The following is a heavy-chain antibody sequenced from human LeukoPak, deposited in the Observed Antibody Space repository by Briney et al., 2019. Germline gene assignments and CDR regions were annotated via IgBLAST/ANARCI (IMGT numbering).Heavy chain of an antibody. CDR3: AAVVSGSAMNWFDP. CDR2: INPNSGGT. D-gene: IGHD3-10*01. J-gene: IGHJ5*02. V-gene: IGHV1-8*03. Sequence: ASVKVSCKASGGTFSSYAISWVRQAPGQGLEWMGWINPNSGGTNYAQKFQERVTITRDMSTSTAYMELSSLRSEDTAVYYCAAVVSGSAMNWFDPWGQGTLVTVSS. CDR1: GGTFSSYA.